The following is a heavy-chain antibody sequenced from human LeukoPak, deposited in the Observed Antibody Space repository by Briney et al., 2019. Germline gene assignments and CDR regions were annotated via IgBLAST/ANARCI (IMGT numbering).Heavy chain of an antibody. CDR2: IIPIFGTA. J-gene: IGHJ4*02. Sequence: ASVKVSCKASGRTFSSYAISWVRQAPGQGLEWMGRIIPIFGTANYAQKFQGRVTITTDESTSTAYMELSSLRSEDTAVYYCAREPCSGGSCYSGAHFDYWGQGTLVTVSS. D-gene: IGHD2-15*01. CDR1: GRTFSSYA. CDR3: AREPCSGGSCYSGAHFDY. V-gene: IGHV1-69*05.